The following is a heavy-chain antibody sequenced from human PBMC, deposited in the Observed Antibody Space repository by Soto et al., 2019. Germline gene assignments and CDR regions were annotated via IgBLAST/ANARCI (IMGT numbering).Heavy chain of an antibody. Sequence: SVKVSCKASGADFSTHAISWVRQAPGQGLEWMGGVIPIFGAANYAQNFQGRVTITADESTSTAYLQVTSLRSEDTALYYCASILVSRVSPSPYWGPGTLVTVYS. CDR3: ASILVSRVSPSPY. CDR1: GADFSTHA. CDR2: VIPIFGAA. J-gene: IGHJ4*02. V-gene: IGHV1-69*13. D-gene: IGHD2-21*01.